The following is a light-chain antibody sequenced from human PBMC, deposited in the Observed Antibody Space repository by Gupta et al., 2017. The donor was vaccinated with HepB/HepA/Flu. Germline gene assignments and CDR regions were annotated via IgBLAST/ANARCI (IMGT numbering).Light chain of an antibody. CDR1: SSNVGRNN. Sequence: QSVLTQSTSVSGTPGQRVTISCSGSSSNVGRNNVNWYQQLPGTAPNLLIYYNDGRPSGVPDRISGSKSGTSASLAISGLQAEDEADYYCAAWDTSRNVVVFGGGTKLTVL. CDR2: YND. CDR3: AAWDTSRNVVV. J-gene: IGLJ2*01. V-gene: IGLV1-44*01.